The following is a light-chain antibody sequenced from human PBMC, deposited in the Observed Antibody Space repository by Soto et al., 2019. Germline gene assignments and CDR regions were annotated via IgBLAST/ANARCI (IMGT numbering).Light chain of an antibody. CDR3: CSYAGTYILRV. CDR2: DVN. J-gene: IGLJ1*01. CDR1: SSDVGGYNY. V-gene: IGLV2-11*01. Sequence: QSVLTQPRSVSGPPGQSVTISCSGTSSDVGGYNYVSWYQQHPGKAPKPMIYDVNKRPSGVPARFSGSKSGNTASLTISGLQAEDEADYYCCSYAGTYILRVFGTGTKVTVL.